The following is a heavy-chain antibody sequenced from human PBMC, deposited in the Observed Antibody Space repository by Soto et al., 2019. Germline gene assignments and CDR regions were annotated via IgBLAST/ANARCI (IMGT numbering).Heavy chain of an antibody. D-gene: IGHD3-10*01. CDR2: ISYDGSNK. Sequence: QVQLVESGGGVVQPGRSLRLSCAASGFTFSSYGMHWVRQAPGKGLEWVAVISYDGSNKYYADSVKGRFTISRDNSKNTLYLQMNSLRAEDTAVYYCARDKAGVLWFGDPTHWFDPWGQGTLVTVSS. J-gene: IGHJ5*02. CDR1: GFTFSSYG. V-gene: IGHV3-30*03. CDR3: ARDKAGVLWFGDPTHWFDP.